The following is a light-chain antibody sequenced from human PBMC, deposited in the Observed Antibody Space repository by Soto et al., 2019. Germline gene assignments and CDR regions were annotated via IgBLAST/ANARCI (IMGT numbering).Light chain of an antibody. CDR1: SSNIGSNA. J-gene: IGLJ2*01. CDR3: ATWDDSPRYVV. CDR2: NTN. Sequence: QSVLTQPPSASGTPGQRVTLSCSGSSSNIGSNAVNWYQHLPRTAPKLPIYNTNQQPPGAPDRFSGSKSGTSASLANSWPQSEDEADYYCATWDDSPRYVVFGSGTKLTV. V-gene: IGLV1-44*01.